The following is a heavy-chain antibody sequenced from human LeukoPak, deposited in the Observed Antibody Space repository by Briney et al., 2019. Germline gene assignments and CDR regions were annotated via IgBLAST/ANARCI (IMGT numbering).Heavy chain of an antibody. CDR1: GFTFSSYS. Sequence: GGSLRLSCAASGFTFSSYSMSWVRQAPGKGLEWVSSISSSSSYIYYADSVKGRFTISRDNAKNSLYLQMNSLRAEDTAVYYCARARFGEGGYYFDYWGQGTLVTVSS. CDR2: ISSSSSYI. V-gene: IGHV3-21*01. CDR3: ARARFGEGGYYFDY. J-gene: IGHJ4*02. D-gene: IGHD3-10*01.